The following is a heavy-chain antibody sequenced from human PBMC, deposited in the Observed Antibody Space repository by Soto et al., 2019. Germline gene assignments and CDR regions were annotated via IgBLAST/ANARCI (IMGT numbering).Heavy chain of an antibody. V-gene: IGHV1-2*02. J-gene: IGHJ3*02. CDR2: IKPNSGGT. D-gene: IGHD1-20*01. CDR3: AIVLGSFNFGAFDI. Sequence: ASVKVSCKASGYTFTGYYIHWVRQAPGQGLEGRGWIKPNSGGTNSAQKFQGRVTMTRDTSISTAYMDLSSLRSDDTAVYYCAIVLGSFNFGAFDIWAQGTMVAV. CDR1: GYTFTGYY.